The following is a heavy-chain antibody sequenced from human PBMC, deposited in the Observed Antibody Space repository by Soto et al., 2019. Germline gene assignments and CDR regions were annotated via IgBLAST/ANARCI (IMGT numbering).Heavy chain of an antibody. CDR1: GYSFNNYW. CDR2: IDPSDSYT. V-gene: IGHV5-10-1*03. Sequence: EVQLVQSGAEVKKPGESLRISCKGSGYSFNNYWISWVRQMPGKGLEWMGRIDPSDSYTNYSPSFQGHVTISADKSISTAYLQWSSLKASDTAMYYCARHVHITMTGSSFDYWGQGALVTVSS. J-gene: IGHJ4*02. CDR3: ARHVHITMTGSSFDY. D-gene: IGHD3-9*01.